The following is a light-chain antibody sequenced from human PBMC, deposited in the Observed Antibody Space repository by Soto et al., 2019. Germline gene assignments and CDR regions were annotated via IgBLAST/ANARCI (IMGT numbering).Light chain of an antibody. CDR1: QSLSSSY. V-gene: IGKV3-20*01. J-gene: IGKJ5*01. Sequence: EIVLTQSPGSLCLSPGERATRSCRASQSLSSSYLAWHQQKPGQAPRVLIYGAFNRATGIPDRFSGSGSGTDFTLTISRLDPEDSAVYYCQQYGNLITFGQGTRLEIK. CDR3: QQYGNLIT. CDR2: GAF.